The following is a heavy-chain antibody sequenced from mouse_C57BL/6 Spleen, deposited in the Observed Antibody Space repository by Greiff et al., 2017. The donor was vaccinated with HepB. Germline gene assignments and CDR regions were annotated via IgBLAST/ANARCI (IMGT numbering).Heavy chain of an antibody. D-gene: IGHD1-1*01. Sequence: EVQGVESGGDLVKPGGSLKLSCAASGFTFSSYGMSWVRQTPDKRLEWVATISSGGSYTYYPDSVKGRFTISRDNAKNTLYLQMSSLKSEDTAMYYCARDRGSSYGGRYYFDYWGQGTTLTVSS. J-gene: IGHJ2*01. CDR3: ARDRGSSYGGRYYFDY. CDR2: ISSGGSYT. CDR1: GFTFSSYG. V-gene: IGHV5-6*01.